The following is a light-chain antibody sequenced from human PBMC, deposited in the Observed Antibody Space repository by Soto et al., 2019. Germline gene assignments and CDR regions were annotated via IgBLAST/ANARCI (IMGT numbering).Light chain of an antibody. CDR2: GAS. CDR3: QQYGDSPL. CDR1: QSVTTY. Sequence: EIVLTQSPGTLSLSAGERASLSCRASQSVTTYLAWYQQKPGQAPRLLIYGASSRASGIPDRFSGSGSGTDFTLTISILEPEDSAEYYCQQYGDSPLFGPGTKVDIK. J-gene: IGKJ3*01. V-gene: IGKV3-20*01.